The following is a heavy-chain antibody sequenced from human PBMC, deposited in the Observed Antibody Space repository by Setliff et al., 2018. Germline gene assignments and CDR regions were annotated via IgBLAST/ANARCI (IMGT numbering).Heavy chain of an antibody. V-gene: IGHV1-18*01. Sequence: GASVKVSCKTSGYPFTNYGLSWVRQAPGQGLELMGWISGHNGDTKLAQNFQGRVTVTTDTFTNTGYMELRSLRSDDTAFYYCARADYSSSLHYFDCWGQGTLVTVSS. CDR2: ISGHNGDT. D-gene: IGHD6-13*01. CDR3: ARADYSSSLHYFDC. J-gene: IGHJ4*02. CDR1: GYPFTNYG.